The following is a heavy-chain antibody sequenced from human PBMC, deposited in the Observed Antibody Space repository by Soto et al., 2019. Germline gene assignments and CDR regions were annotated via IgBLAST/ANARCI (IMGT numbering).Heavy chain of an antibody. CDR1: GFTFSSYS. Sequence: GGSLRLSCAASGFTFSSYSMNWVRQAPGKGLEWVSSISSSSSYIYYADSVKGRFTISRDNAKNSLHLQMNSLRAEDTAVYYCARAVYCTNGVCYPFDYWGQGTLVTVSS. CDR2: ISSSSSYI. D-gene: IGHD2-8*01. J-gene: IGHJ4*02. CDR3: ARAVYCTNGVCYPFDY. V-gene: IGHV3-21*01.